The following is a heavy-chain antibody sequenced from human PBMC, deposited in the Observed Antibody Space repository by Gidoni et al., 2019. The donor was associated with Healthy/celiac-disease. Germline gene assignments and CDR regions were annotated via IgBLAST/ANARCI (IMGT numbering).Heavy chain of an antibody. CDR1: GFTFSSYA. CDR3: AITNNWNRPLHFDY. CDR2: ISGSGGST. Sequence: EVQLLESGGGLVQPGGSLRLSCAASGFTFSSYAMSWVRPAPGKGLEWFSAISGSGGSTYYAYSVKGRFTISRDNSKNTLYLQMNSLRAEDTAVYYCAITNNWNRPLHFDYWGQGTLVTVSS. D-gene: IGHD1-1*01. J-gene: IGHJ4*02. V-gene: IGHV3-23*01.